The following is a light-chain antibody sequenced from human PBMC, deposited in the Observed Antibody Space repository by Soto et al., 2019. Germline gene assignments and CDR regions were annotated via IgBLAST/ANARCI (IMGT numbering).Light chain of an antibody. CDR3: TSYTTSTTWV. CDR2: EVS. CDR1: SSDVGAYDY. Sequence: QAVVTQPASVSGSPGQSITISCSGTSSDVGAYDYVSWYQQHPGKALKLLIYEVSNRPSGVSNRFSASKSANTASLTISGLQAEDEADYYCTSYTTSTTWVFGGGSKVTVL. J-gene: IGLJ3*02. V-gene: IGLV2-14*01.